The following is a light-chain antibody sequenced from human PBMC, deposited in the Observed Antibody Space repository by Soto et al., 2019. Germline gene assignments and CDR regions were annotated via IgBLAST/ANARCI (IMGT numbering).Light chain of an antibody. J-gene: IGKJ4*01. CDR2: GAS. CDR3: QQFSSYPLT. CDR1: QSVSSSY. V-gene: IGKV3-20*01. Sequence: EIVITQSPSTLSVSPGERATLSCRASQSVSSSYLVWHQQKPGQAPRLLIYGASSRATGIPDRFSGSGSGTDFTLTISRLEPEDFAVYYCQQFSSYPLTFGGGTKVDIK.